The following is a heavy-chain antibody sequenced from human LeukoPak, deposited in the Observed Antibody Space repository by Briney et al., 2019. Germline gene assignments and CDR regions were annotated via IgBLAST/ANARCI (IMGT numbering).Heavy chain of an antibody. CDR1: GGTFTSYA. CDR2: IIPILGIA. D-gene: IGHD3-22*01. Sequence: SVKLSCKASGGTFTSYAISWVRHSPGQGLEWMGRIIPILGIANYAQKFQGRVTITADKSTSTAYMELSSLRSEDTAVYYCARDSGVYYDSSGYRNWFDPWGQGTLVTVSS. J-gene: IGHJ5*02. CDR3: ARDSGVYYDSSGYRNWFDP. V-gene: IGHV1-69*04.